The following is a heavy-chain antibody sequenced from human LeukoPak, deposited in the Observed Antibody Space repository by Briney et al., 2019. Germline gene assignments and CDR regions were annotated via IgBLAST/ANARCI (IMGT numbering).Heavy chain of an antibody. D-gene: IGHD3-10*01. CDR3: ARELFGSGSYPDF. CDR1: GFAFNAYA. J-gene: IGHJ4*02. V-gene: IGHV3-33*01. Sequence: GGSLRLSCAASGFAFNAYAMHWVRQAPGQGLEWVALIWHDGSHKFYSNSVSGQFTISRDNSKNTVSLQMNNLRPEDTAVYYCARELFGSGSYPDFWGQGTPVTVSS. CDR2: IWHDGSHK.